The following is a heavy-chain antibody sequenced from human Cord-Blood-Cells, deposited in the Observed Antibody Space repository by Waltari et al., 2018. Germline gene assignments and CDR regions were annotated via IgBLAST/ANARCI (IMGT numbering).Heavy chain of an antibody. CDR1: GGSTRSSNW. D-gene: IGHD3-10*01. CDR2: IYHSGST. J-gene: IGHJ3*02. Sequence: QVQLQESGPGLAKPSGTLSLTCAVSGGSTRSSNWLSWVRQPPGKGLERIGAIYHSGSTNYNPSLKSRVTISVDKSKNQFSLKLSSVTAADTAVYYCARGAEGSGSYAFDIWGQGTMVTVSS. CDR3: ARGAEGSGSYAFDI. V-gene: IGHV4-4*02.